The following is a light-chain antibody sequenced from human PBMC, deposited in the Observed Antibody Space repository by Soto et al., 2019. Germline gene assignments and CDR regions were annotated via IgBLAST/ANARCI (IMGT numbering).Light chain of an antibody. CDR3: SSYTSSSTYV. CDR1: SRDVGGYNS. J-gene: IGLJ1*01. V-gene: IGLV2-14*01. CDR2: NVS. Sequence: QSALTRPASVSGSPGQSITISCTGTSRDVGGYNSVSWYQQHPGKAPKLMIYNVSNRPSGVSNRFSGSKSGNTASLTISGLQAEDEADYYCSSYTSSSTYVFGTGTKLTVL.